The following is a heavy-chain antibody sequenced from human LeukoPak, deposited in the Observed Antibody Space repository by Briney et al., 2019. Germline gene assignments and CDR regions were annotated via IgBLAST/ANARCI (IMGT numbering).Heavy chain of an antibody. Sequence: PGGSLRLSCAASGFTFSSYSMNWVGQAPGKGLEWVSSISSSSSYIYYADSVKGRFTISRDNSKDTLYLQMNSLRAEDTAVYYCAKCSGWFVRGKDYYYHYMDVWGKGTTVTVSS. CDR3: AKCSGWFVRGKDYYYHYMDV. CDR1: GFTFSSYS. CDR2: ISSSSSYI. J-gene: IGHJ6*03. V-gene: IGHV3-21*04. D-gene: IGHD6-19*01.